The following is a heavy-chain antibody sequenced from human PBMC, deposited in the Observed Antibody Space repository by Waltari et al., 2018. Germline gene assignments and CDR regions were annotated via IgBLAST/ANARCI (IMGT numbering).Heavy chain of an antibody. CDR1: GGTFSSYA. Sequence: QVQLVQSGAEVKKPGSSVKVSCKASGGTFSSYAISWVRQAPGQGLEWMGGIIPIFGTANYAQKFQGRVTITTDESTSTAYMELSSLRSEDTAVYYCAREVDYYDSSGYYYCWFDPWRQGTLVTVSS. D-gene: IGHD3-22*01. CDR2: IIPIFGTA. CDR3: AREVDYYDSSGYYYCWFDP. V-gene: IGHV1-69*05. J-gene: IGHJ5*02.